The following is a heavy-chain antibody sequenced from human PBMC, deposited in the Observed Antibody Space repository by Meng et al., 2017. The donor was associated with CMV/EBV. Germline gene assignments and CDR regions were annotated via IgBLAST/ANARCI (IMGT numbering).Heavy chain of an antibody. CDR2: IYYSGST. V-gene: IGHV4-30-4*08. CDR1: GGYISSGDYY. J-gene: IGHJ4*02. CDR3: ARAAPDYYDSSGPPDY. Sequence: QGQVQEQGPGLVKPSQTLSLTCTVSGGYISSGDYYWSWIRQPPGKGLEWSGYIYYSGSTYYNPSLKSRVTISVDTSKNQFSLKLSSVTAADTAVYYCARAAPDYYDSSGPPDYWGQGTLVTVSS. D-gene: IGHD3-22*01.